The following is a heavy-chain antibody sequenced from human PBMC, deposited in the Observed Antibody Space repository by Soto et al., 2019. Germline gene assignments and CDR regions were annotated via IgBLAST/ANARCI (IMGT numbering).Heavy chain of an antibody. D-gene: IGHD2-15*01. V-gene: IGHV1-3*01. CDR1: GYTFTSYA. Sequence: QVQLVQSGAEVKKPGASVKVSCKASGYTFTSYAMHWVRQAPGQRLEWMGWINAGNGNTKYSQKFQGRVTITRDTSASNAYMELRSLRSEDTAVYYCASGRMSFPLGYCSDGSCYGWYFDLWGSGTLVTVSS. CDR3: ASGRMSFPLGYCSDGSCYGWYFDL. CDR2: INAGNGNT. J-gene: IGHJ2*01.